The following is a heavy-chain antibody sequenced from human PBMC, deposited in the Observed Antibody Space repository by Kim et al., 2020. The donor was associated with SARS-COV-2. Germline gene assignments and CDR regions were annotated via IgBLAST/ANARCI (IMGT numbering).Heavy chain of an antibody. CDR1: GYIFTAYY. CDR2: INANTGVT. V-gene: IGHV1-2*06. CDR3: ARAPTVGPTGDFDY. D-gene: IGHD7-27*01. J-gene: IGHJ4*02. Sequence: ASVKVSCNASGYIFTAYYMHWVRQAPGQGPEWMGRINANTGVTKSAQKFQGRVTMTRDTSISTAYMELSSLRSDDTAVYYCARAPTVGPTGDFDYWGQGTLVTVSS.